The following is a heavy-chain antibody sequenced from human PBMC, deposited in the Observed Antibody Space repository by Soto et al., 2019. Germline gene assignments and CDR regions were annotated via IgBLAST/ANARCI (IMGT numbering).Heavy chain of an antibody. CDR3: TTGMAPVYIAAAGVDY. CDR1: GFTFSNAW. J-gene: IGHJ4*02. CDR2: IKSKTDGGTT. V-gene: IGHV3-15*01. Sequence: KAGGSLRLSCAASGFTFSNAWMSWVRQAPGKGLEWVGRIKSKTDGGTTDYAAPVKGRFTISRDDSKNTLYLQMNSLKTEDTAVYYCTTGMAPVYIAAAGVDYWGQGTLVTVSS. D-gene: IGHD6-13*01.